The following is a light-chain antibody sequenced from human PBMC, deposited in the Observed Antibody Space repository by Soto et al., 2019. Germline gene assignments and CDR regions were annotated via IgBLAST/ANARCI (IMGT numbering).Light chain of an antibody. CDR2: DAS. CDR3: RQYDKYST. Sequence: IQMTQSPSTLSASVGDTVTITCRASQTISVSLAWYQQKPGKAPNLLIYDASTLQGGVPSRFSGSGSGTEFNLTVTSLQPEDFATYFCRQYDKYSTFGHGTKVDIK. CDR1: QTISVS. V-gene: IGKV1-5*01. J-gene: IGKJ1*01.